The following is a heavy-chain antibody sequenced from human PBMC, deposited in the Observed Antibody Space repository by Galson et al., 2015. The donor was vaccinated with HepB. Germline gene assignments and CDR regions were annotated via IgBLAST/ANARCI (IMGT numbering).Heavy chain of an antibody. CDR1: RFTFSSYS. CDR3: ARVSVGGTYEDDVYSYYYFMDV. D-gene: IGHD6-19*01. V-gene: IGHV3-48*01. CDR2: ISSNSITI. Sequence: SLRLSCAASRFTFSSYSMNWVRQAPGKGLEWVSYISSNSITIEYADSVKGRFTISRDNAKNSLYLQMNSLRGEDTAVYYCARVSVGGTYEDDVYSYYYFMDVWGKGTTVTVSS. J-gene: IGHJ6*03.